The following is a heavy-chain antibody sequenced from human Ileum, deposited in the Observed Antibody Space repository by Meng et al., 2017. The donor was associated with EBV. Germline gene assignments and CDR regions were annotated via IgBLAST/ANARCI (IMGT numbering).Heavy chain of an antibody. CDR1: GVSISVIDC. Sequence: VQLQEPGPGRVHPPGTLSLAWAFAGVSISVIDCWSWVRQSPEKGLEWIGEMSDSGITHYNPSLKSRVTISADKSNNQFSLKLTSVTSADTAVYFCAKNGEKYFEYWGQGTLVTVSS. J-gene: IGHJ4*02. CDR2: MSDSGIT. CDR3: AKNGEKYFEY. V-gene: IGHV4-4*01.